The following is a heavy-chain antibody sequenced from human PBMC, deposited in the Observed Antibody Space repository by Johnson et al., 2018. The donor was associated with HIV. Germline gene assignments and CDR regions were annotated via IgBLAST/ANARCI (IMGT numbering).Heavy chain of an antibody. CDR2: IYSGGST. J-gene: IGHJ3*02. Sequence: MQLVESGGGVVQPGRSLRLSCASSGFTVSSNYMSWVRQAPGKGLEWVSVIYSGGSTYYADSVKGRFTISRDNSKNTLYLQMNSLRAEDTAVYYCATSLTVTRPFDIWGQGTMVTVSS. CDR1: GFTVSSNY. D-gene: IGHD1-7*01. V-gene: IGHV3-66*02. CDR3: ATSLTVTRPFDI.